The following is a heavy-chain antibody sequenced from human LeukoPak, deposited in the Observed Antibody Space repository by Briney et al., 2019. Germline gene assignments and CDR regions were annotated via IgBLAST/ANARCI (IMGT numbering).Heavy chain of an antibody. CDR1: GFTFNSYE. CDR2: ISSTSSTI. J-gene: IGHJ4*02. Sequence: GGSLRLSCAASGFTFNSYEMNWVRQAPGKGLEWVSYISSTSSTIYYADSVRGRFTISRDKAKNSLHLQMNSLRAEDTAVYNCARGESSGWDRQDFFDYWGQGTLVTVSS. CDR3: ARGESSGWDRQDFFDY. V-gene: IGHV3-48*03. D-gene: IGHD6-19*01.